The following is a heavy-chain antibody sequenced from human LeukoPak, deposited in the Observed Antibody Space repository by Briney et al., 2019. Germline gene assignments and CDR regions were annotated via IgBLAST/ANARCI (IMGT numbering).Heavy chain of an antibody. J-gene: IGHJ4*02. CDR3: ARAYSSGWFFFDY. CDR2: ISVSGVST. Sequence: GSLRLSCAASGFTFSSFAMSWVRQAPGKGLEWVSDISVSGVSTFYADSVKGRFTISRDNSKNTLYLQMNSLRPEDMAVYYCARAYSSGWFFFDYWGQGTLVTVSS. CDR1: GFTFSSFA. D-gene: IGHD6-19*01. V-gene: IGHV3-23*01.